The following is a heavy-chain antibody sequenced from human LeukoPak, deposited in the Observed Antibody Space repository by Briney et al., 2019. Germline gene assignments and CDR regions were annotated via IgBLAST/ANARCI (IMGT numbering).Heavy chain of an antibody. J-gene: IGHJ6*02. CDR1: GYTFTSYG. Sequence: GASVEVSCKASGYTFTSYGISWVRQAPGQGLEWMGWISAYNGNTNYAQKLQGRVTMTTDTSTSTAYMELRSLRSDDTAVYYCARDASDLPPPYYYYYGMDVWGQGTTVTVSS. D-gene: IGHD3-3*01. CDR2: ISAYNGNT. V-gene: IGHV1-18*01. CDR3: ARDASDLPPPYYYYYGMDV.